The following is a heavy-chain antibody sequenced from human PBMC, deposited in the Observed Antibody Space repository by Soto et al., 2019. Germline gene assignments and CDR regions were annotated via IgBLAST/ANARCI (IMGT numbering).Heavy chain of an antibody. V-gene: IGHV1-69*13. CDR1: GGTFSSYA. CDR2: IIPIFGTA. J-gene: IGHJ6*02. CDR3: ARSSYDFWRTNYYYYYGMDV. Sequence: GASVKVSCNASGGTFSSYAISWVRQAPGQGLEWMGGIIPIFGTANYAQKFQGRVTITADESTSTAYMELSSLRSEDTAVYYCARSSYDFWRTNYYYYYGMDVWGQGTTVTAP. D-gene: IGHD3-3*01.